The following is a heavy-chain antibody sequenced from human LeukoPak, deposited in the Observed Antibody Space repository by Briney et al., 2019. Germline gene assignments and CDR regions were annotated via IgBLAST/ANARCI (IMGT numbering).Heavy chain of an antibody. Sequence: ASVKVSCKASGYTFTSYGISWVRQAPGQGLEWMGWISAYNGNTNYAQKLQGRVTMTRDTSTSTVYMELSSLRSEDTAVYYCARRYGGYDYETFDYWGQGTLVAVSS. CDR1: GYTFTSYG. V-gene: IGHV1-18*01. D-gene: IGHD5-12*01. CDR3: ARRYGGYDYETFDY. J-gene: IGHJ4*02. CDR2: ISAYNGNT.